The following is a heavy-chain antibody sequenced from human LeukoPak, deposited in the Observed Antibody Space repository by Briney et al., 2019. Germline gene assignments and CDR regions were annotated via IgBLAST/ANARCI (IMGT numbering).Heavy chain of an antibody. CDR3: VRSGYDYDWFDP. V-gene: IGHV1-69*08. Sequence: ASVKVSCKASGGTVSDYSISWVRQAPGQGLEWMGRIIPLLGTTHCAQNFQGRFTRTADKSTTSVYMELSSLRSEDTAVYYCVRSGYDYDWFDPWGQRNLVTVSS. D-gene: IGHD5-12*01. CDR1: GGTVSDYS. CDR2: IIPLLGTT. J-gene: IGHJ5*02.